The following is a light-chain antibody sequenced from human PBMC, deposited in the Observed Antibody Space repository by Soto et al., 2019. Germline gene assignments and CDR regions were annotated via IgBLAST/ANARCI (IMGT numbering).Light chain of an antibody. CDR2: GAS. Sequence: EIVMTQSPATLSVSPGERATLSCRASQSVSGNLAWYQQKPCQAPRLLIYGASPRATGIPARFSGSGSGTEFTLTISSLQSEDVAVYYCQQYNNWPPLTFGGGTKVEIK. CDR1: QSVSGN. CDR3: QQYNNWPPLT. J-gene: IGKJ4*01. V-gene: IGKV3-15*01.